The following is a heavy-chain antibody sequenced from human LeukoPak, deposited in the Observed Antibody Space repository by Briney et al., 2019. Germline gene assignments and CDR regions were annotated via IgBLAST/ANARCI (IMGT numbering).Heavy chain of an antibody. Sequence: SVKVSCKASGGTFSSYAISWVRQAPGQGLEWMGGIIPIFGTANYAQKFQGRVTITADESTSTAYMELSRLRSDDTAVYYCARGSSPTTVTQPFDYWGQGTLVTVSS. J-gene: IGHJ4*02. D-gene: IGHD4-17*01. CDR3: ARGSSPTTVTQPFDY. V-gene: IGHV1-69*13. CDR1: GGTFSSYA. CDR2: IIPIFGTA.